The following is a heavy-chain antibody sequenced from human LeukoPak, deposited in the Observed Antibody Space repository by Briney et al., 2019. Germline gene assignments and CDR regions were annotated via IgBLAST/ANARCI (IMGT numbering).Heavy chain of an antibody. CDR1: GFTFRGYW. D-gene: IGHD5-24*01. CDR3: AREDDHNTNDC. CDR2: IQPDGSGA. V-gene: IGHV3-7*01. Sequence: GGSLRLSCAASGFTFRGYWMSWFRQAPGKGLEWVGNIQPDGSGAFYVDAMRGRFTISRDNAQNSLYLQINSLRAEDTAVYYCAREDDHNTNDCWGQGTLVTVSS. J-gene: IGHJ4*02.